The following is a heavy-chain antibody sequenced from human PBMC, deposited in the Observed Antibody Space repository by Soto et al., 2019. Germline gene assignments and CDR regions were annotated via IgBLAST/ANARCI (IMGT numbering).Heavy chain of an antibody. CDR3: ARDERLIAVAGMYGMDA. CDR2: TYYRSKWYN. CDR1: GDSVSSNSAA. V-gene: IGHV6-1*01. D-gene: IGHD6-19*01. J-gene: IGHJ6*02. Sequence: PSQTLSLTCAISGDSVSSNSAAWNWIRQSPSRGLEWLGRTYYRSKWYNDYAVSVKSRITINPDTSKNQFSLQLNSVTPEDTAVYYCARDERLIAVAGMYGMDAWGQGTTVTVPS.